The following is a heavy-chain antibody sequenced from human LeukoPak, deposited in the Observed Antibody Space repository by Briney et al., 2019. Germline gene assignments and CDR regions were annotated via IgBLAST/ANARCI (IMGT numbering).Heavy chain of an antibody. CDR2: IYYSGST. D-gene: IGHD3-10*01. J-gene: IGHJ6*02. V-gene: IGHV4-59*08. CDR3: ARLTMVRGVSYYYGMDV. Sequence: SETLSLTCTVSGGSISSYYWSWIRQLPGKGLEWIGYIYYSGSTNYNPSLKSRVTISVDTSKNQFSLKLSSVTAADTAVYYCARLTMVRGVSYYYGMDVWGQGTTVTVSS. CDR1: GGSISSYY.